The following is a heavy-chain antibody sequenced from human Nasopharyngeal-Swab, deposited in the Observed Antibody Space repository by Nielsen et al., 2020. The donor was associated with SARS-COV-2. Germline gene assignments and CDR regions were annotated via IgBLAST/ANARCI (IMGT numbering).Heavy chain of an antibody. D-gene: IGHD6-6*01. V-gene: IGHV1-2*06. CDR2: INPNSGGT. CDR3: ARPDSSSSVFDY. CDR1: GYTFTGYY. J-gene: IGHJ4*02. Sequence: ASVKVSCKASGYTFTGYYMHWVRQAPGQGLEWMGRINPNSGGTNYAQKFQGRVTMTRDTSISTAYMELSRLRSDDTAVYYRARPDSSSSVFDYWGQGTLVTVSS.